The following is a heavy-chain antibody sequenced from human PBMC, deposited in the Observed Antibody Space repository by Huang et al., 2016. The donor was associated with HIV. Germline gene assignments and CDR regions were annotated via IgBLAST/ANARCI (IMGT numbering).Heavy chain of an antibody. D-gene: IGHD6-19*01. Sequence: EVQLVESGGGLVKPGGSLRLSCAASGFTFRNYGVSWVRQAQGKGLEWVVRRKSKTDGGKTDYSAPVKGRFNISRDESKNTLYLQMNSLKTEDTAVYYCTTESESSGWTMDHDAFDIWGQGTMVTVSS. CDR2: RKSKTDGGKT. V-gene: IGHV3-15*01. CDR3: TTESESSGWTMDHDAFDI. J-gene: IGHJ3*02. CDR1: GFTFRNYG.